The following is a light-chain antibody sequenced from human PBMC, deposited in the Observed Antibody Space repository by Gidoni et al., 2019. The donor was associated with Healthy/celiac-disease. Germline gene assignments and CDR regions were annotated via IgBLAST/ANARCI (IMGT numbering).Light chain of an antibody. V-gene: IGKV3-11*01. Sequence: EIVLTQSPATLSLSPGERATLSCRARQSVSSYFACYQQNPGQAHRLLIYDASTRATGIPARFSGSVSGTYFTLTISSLEPEDFAVYYCQQRSNWPPGVTFXPXTKVDIK. CDR2: DAS. CDR3: QQRSNWPPGVT. CDR1: QSVSSY. J-gene: IGKJ3*01.